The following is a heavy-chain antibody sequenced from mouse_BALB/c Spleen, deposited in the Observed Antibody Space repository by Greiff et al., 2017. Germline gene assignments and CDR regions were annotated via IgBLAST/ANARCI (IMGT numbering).Heavy chain of an antibody. Sequence: EVQLVESGGGLVKPGGSLKLSCAASGFTFSDYYMYWVRQTPEKRLEWVATISDGGSYTYYPDSVKGRFTISRDNAKNNLYLQMSSLKSEDTAMYYCARDEGDGYYGGFAYWGQGTLVTVSA. CDR2: ISDGGSYT. CDR1: GFTFSDYY. CDR3: ARDEGDGYYGGFAY. V-gene: IGHV5-4*02. D-gene: IGHD2-3*01. J-gene: IGHJ3*01.